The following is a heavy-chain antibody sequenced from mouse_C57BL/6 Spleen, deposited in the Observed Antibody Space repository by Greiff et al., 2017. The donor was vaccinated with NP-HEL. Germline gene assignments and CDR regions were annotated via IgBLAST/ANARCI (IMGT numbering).Heavy chain of an antibody. CDR2: IWSGGST. V-gene: IGHV2-2*01. CDR1: GFSLTSYG. CDR3: AREEAFAY. J-gene: IGHJ3*01. Sequence: VMLVESGPGLVQPSHCLSITCTVSGFSLTSYGVHWVRQSPGKGLEWLGVIWSGGSTDYNAAFISRLSISKDNSKSQVFFKMNSLQADDTAIYYCAREEAFAYWGQGTLVTVSA.